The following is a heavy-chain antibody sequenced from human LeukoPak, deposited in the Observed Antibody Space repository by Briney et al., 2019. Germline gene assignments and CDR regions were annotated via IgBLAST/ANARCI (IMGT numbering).Heavy chain of an antibody. J-gene: IGHJ5*02. CDR3: ARGYCSSTSCRFVTNWFDP. Sequence: SETLSLTCTVSGGSISSGSYYWSWIRQPAGKGLEWIGRIYTSGSTNYNPSLKSRVTLSVDTSKNQFSLKLSSVTAADTAVYYCARGYCSSTSCRFVTNWFDPWGQGTLVTVSS. V-gene: IGHV4-61*02. CDR1: GGSISSGSYY. D-gene: IGHD2-2*01. CDR2: IYTSGST.